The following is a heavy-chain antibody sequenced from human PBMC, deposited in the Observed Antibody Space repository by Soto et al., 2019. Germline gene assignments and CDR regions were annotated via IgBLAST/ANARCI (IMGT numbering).Heavy chain of an antibody. J-gene: IGHJ5*02. CDR1: GFTFSSYG. Sequence: GALRLSCAASGFTFSSYGMHWVRQAPGKGLEWVAVIWYDGSNKYYADSVKGRFTISRDNSKNTLYLQMNSLRAEDTAVYYCAREYPPYYYDSSGHGWFDPWGQGTLVTVSS. V-gene: IGHV3-33*01. CDR2: IWYDGSNK. CDR3: AREYPPYYYDSSGHGWFDP. D-gene: IGHD3-22*01.